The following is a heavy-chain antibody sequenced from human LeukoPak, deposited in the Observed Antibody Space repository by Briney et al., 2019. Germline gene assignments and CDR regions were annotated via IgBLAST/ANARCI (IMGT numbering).Heavy chain of an antibody. V-gene: IGHV4-59*01. D-gene: IGHD4-23*01. CDR2: IYYSGST. CDR3: ASSYPGTDYGGNSRFVSWFDP. CDR1: GGSISSYY. J-gene: IGHJ5*02. Sequence: SETLSLTCTVSGGSISSYYWSWIRQPPGKGLEWIGYIYYSGSTNYNPSLKSRVTISVDTSKNQFSLKLSSVTAADTAVYYCASSYPGTDYGGNSRFVSWFDPWGQGTLVTVSS.